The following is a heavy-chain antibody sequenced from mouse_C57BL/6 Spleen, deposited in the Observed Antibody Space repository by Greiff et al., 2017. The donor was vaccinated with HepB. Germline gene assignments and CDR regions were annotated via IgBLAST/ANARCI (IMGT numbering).Heavy chain of an antibody. CDR1: GFTFSSYG. CDR3: ASPYYYGSSYGYAMDY. J-gene: IGHJ4*01. CDR2: ISSGGSYT. V-gene: IGHV5-6*01. Sequence: EVKLVESGGDLVKPGGSLKLSCAASGFTFSSYGMSWVRQTPDKRLEWVATISSGGSYTYYPDSVKGRFTISRDNAKNTLYLQMSSQKSEDTAMYYCASPYYYGSSYGYAMDYWGQGTSVTVSS. D-gene: IGHD1-1*01.